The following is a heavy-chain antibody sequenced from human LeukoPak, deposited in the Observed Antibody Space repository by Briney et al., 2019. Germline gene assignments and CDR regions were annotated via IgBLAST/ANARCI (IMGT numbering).Heavy chain of an antibody. V-gene: IGHV3-30*03. D-gene: IGHD3-10*01. J-gene: IGHJ4*02. CDR1: GFTFSSYG. CDR3: VREGSYGAGSLDY. CDR2: ISYDGSNK. Sequence: PGGSLRLSCAASGFTFSSYGMHWVRQAPGKGLEWVAVISYDGSNKYYADSVKGRFTISRDNSKNTLYLQMNSLRAEDMALYYCVREGSYGAGSLDYWGQGTLVTVSS.